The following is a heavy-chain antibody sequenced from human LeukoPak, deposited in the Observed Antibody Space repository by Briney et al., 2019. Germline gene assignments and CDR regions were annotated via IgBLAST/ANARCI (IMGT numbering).Heavy chain of an antibody. CDR3: TKHPSDDGGAIDY. Sequence: GGSLRLSCAASGFTFSGSAMHWVRQASGTGLEWVGRIRSKATNYATAYAASVKGRFTISRDDSKNTAYLQMNSLKTEDTAVYYCTKHPSDDGGAIDYWGQGTLVTVSS. CDR2: IRSKATNYAT. J-gene: IGHJ4*02. D-gene: IGHD4-23*01. CDR1: GFTFSGSA. V-gene: IGHV3-73*01.